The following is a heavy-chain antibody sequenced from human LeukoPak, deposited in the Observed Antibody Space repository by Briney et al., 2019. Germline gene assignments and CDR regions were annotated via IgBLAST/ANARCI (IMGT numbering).Heavy chain of an antibody. CDR1: GFTFSSYS. J-gene: IGHJ4*02. CDR2: ISSSSSYI. CDR3: AREGGITMVRGVIITNYFDY. V-gene: IGHV3-21*01. Sequence: GGSLRLSCAASGFTFSSYSMNWVRQAPGKGLEWVSSISSSSSYIYYADSVKGRFTISRDNAKNTLYLQMNSLRAEDTAVYYCAREGGITMVRGVIITNYFDYWGQGTLVTVSS. D-gene: IGHD3-10*01.